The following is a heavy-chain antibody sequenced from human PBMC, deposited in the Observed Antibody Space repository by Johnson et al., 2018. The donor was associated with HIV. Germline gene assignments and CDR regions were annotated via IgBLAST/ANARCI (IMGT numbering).Heavy chain of an antibody. CDR2: IRYDGGNK. V-gene: IGHV3-30*02. CDR3: ARDWEGYAFDI. Sequence: VQLVESGGGVVQPGGSLRLSCAAYRFTFSSYGMHWVRQAPGKGLEWVAFIRYDGGNKYYADSVKGPFTISRDNSKNTLDLQMNRLRAQDTAVYYCARDWEGYAFDIWGQGTMVTVSS. J-gene: IGHJ3*02. D-gene: IGHD1-26*01. CDR1: RFTFSSYG.